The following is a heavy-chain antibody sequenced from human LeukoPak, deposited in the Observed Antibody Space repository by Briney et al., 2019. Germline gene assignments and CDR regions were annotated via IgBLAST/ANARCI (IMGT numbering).Heavy chain of an antibody. V-gene: IGHV1-69*13. Sequence: SVTVSCKASGGTFSSYAISWVRQAPGQGLEWMGGIIPIFGTANYAQKFQGRVTITADESTSTAYMELSRLRSEDTAVYYCARDGVVGATRGVGYFDYWGQGTLVTVSS. CDR2: IIPIFGTA. CDR3: ARDGVVGATRGVGYFDY. D-gene: IGHD1-26*01. CDR1: GGTFSSYA. J-gene: IGHJ4*02.